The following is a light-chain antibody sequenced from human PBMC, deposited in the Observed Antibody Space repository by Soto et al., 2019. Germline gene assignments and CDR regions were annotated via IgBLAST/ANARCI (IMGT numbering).Light chain of an antibody. J-gene: IGLJ1*01. CDR3: AVWDDSLNGYV. V-gene: IGLV1-44*01. CDR1: SSNIGSNT. Sequence: QSVLTQPPSASGTPGQRVIISCSGSSSNIGSNTVNWYQQLPGAAPKLLIQSNNQRPSGVPDRFSGSHSCTSASLAISGLQSEDEAAYYCAVWDDSLNGYVFGTGTKVTVL. CDR2: SNN.